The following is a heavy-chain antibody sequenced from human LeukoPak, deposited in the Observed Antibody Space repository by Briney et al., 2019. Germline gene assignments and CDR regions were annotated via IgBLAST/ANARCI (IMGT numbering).Heavy chain of an antibody. Sequence: SETLSLTCAVYGGSFSGYYWSWIRQPPGKGLEWIGEINHSGSTNYNPSLKSRVTISVDTSKNQFSLKLSSVTAADTAVYYCARGRWFGVSDCWGQGTLVTVSS. CDR1: GGSFSGYY. CDR2: INHSGST. J-gene: IGHJ4*02. V-gene: IGHV4-34*01. CDR3: ARGRWFGVSDC. D-gene: IGHD3-10*01.